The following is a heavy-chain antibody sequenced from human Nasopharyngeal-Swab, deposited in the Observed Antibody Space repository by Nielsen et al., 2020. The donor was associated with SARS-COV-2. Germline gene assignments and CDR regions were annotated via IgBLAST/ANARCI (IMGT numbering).Heavy chain of an antibody. CDR1: GFTFGDYA. D-gene: IGHD3-10*01. CDR2: IRSKAYGGTT. Sequence: GESLKISYTASGFTFGDYAMSWVRQAPGKGLEWVGFIRSKAYGGTTEYAASVKGRFTISRDDSKSIAYLQMNSLKTEDTAVYYCTRVSIWFGELYYYGMDVWGQGTTVTVSS. CDR3: TRVSIWFGELYYYGMDV. V-gene: IGHV3-49*04. J-gene: IGHJ6*02.